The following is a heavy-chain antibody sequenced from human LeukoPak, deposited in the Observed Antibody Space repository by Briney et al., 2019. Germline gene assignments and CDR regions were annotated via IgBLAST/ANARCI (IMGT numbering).Heavy chain of an antibody. CDR3: ASQSGSYSGADY. CDR1: GYTFTSYA. V-gene: IGHV1-18*01. D-gene: IGHD1-26*01. J-gene: IGHJ4*02. CDR2: ISAYNGNT. Sequence: APVKVSCKASGYTFTSYAMNWVRQAPGQGLEWMGWISAYNGNTNYAQKLQGRVTMTTDTSTSTAYMELRSLRSDDTAVYYCASQSGSYSGADYWGQGTLVTVSS.